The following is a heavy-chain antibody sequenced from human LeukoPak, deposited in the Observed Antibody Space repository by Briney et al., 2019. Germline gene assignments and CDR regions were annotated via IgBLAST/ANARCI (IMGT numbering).Heavy chain of an antibody. D-gene: IGHD3-22*01. V-gene: IGHV3-23*01. Sequence: PGGSLRLSCAASGFTSSSYAMSWVRQAPGKGLEWVSAISGSGGSTYYADSVKGRFTISRDNSKNTLYLQMNSLRAEDTAVYYCAKGVNYYDSSGSHWGQGTLVTVSS. CDR2: ISGSGGST. J-gene: IGHJ4*02. CDR3: AKGVNYYDSSGSH. CDR1: GFTSSSYA.